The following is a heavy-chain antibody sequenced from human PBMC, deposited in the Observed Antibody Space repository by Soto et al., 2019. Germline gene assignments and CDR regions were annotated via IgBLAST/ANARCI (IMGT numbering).Heavy chain of an antibody. CDR1: GFIFSDYL. CDR2: MKYDGREK. D-gene: IGHD6-13*01. V-gene: IGHV3-7*05. Sequence: GGSLRLSCAASGFIFSDYLMNWVRQAPGKGLEWVASMKYDGREKMYVDSVKGRFTISRDNAKSSLYLQMASLRAEDTAVYFCARDGVAPGLYFDYWGQATQVTVSS. J-gene: IGHJ4*02. CDR3: ARDGVAPGLYFDY.